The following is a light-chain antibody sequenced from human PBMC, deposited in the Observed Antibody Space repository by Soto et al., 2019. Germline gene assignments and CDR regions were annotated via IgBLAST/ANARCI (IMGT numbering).Light chain of an antibody. Sequence: EIVLTQSPATLSLSPGERATLSCRASQSVSSYLAWYQQKPGQAPRLLIYDASNRAPGIPARFSGSGSGTDFPLTISSLEPEDFAVYYCQQRSNWPHITFGQGTRLESK. J-gene: IGKJ5*01. CDR2: DAS. V-gene: IGKV3-11*01. CDR3: QQRSNWPHIT. CDR1: QSVSSY.